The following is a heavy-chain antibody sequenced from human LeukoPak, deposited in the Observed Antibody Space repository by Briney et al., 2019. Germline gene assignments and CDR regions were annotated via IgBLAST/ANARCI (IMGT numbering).Heavy chain of an antibody. V-gene: IGHV3-23*01. Sequence: GGSLRLSCAASGFTFSSYAMSWFRQAPGKGLEWVSAISGSGGSTYYADSVKGRFTIFRDNSKNTLYLQMNSLRAEDTAVYYCANSALGAFDIWGQGTMVTVSS. CDR3: ANSALGAFDI. CDR2: ISGSGGST. D-gene: IGHD1-26*01. CDR1: GFTFSSYA. J-gene: IGHJ3*02.